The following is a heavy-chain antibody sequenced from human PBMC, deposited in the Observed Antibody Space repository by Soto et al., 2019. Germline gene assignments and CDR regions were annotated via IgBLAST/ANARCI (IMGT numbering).Heavy chain of an antibody. CDR1: GYSFTSYW. J-gene: IGHJ6*02. CDR2: IDPSDSYT. D-gene: IGHD2-2*02. Sequence: PGESLKISCKGSGYSFTSYWISWVRQMPGKGLEWMGRIDPSDSYTNYSPSFQGHVTISADKSISTAYLQWSSLKASDTAMYYCARVIPTQNYYYYYGMDVWGQGTTVTVSS. CDR3: ARVIPTQNYYYYYGMDV. V-gene: IGHV5-10-1*01.